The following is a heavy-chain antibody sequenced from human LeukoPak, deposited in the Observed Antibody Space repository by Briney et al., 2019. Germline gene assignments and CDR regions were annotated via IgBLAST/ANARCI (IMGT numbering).Heavy chain of an antibody. CDR2: INAGNGNT. Sequence: ASVKVSCKASGYTFTSYAMHWVRQAPGQRLEWMGWINAGNGNTKYSQKFQGRVTITADESTSTAYMELSSLRSEDTAVYYCARVEAYCGGDCYYDAFDIWGQGTMVTVSS. D-gene: IGHD2-21*02. V-gene: IGHV1-3*01. CDR3: ARVEAYCGGDCYYDAFDI. J-gene: IGHJ3*02. CDR1: GYTFTSYA.